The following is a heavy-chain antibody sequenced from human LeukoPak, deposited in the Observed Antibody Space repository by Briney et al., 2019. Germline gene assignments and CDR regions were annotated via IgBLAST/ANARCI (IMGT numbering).Heavy chain of an antibody. Sequence: SVKVSCKASGGTFSSYAISWVRQAPGQGLEWMGGIIPIFGTANYAQKFQGRVTITADESTSTAYMELSSLRSEDTAVYYCARSFRGGATGYYFDYWGQGTLVTVSS. CDR3: ARSFRGGATGYYFDY. CDR2: IIPIFGTA. CDR1: GGTFSSYA. J-gene: IGHJ4*02. V-gene: IGHV1-69*13. D-gene: IGHD1-26*01.